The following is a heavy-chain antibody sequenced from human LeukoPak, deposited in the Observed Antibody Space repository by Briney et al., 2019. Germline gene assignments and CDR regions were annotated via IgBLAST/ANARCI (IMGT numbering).Heavy chain of an antibody. CDR1: GGSISSYY. Sequence: SETLSLTCTVSGGSISSYYWSWTRQPPGKGLEWIGYIYYSGSTNYNPSLKSRVTISVDTSKNQFSLKLSSATAADTAVYYCARKAEGYSYGYGDAFDIWGQGTMVTVSS. V-gene: IGHV4-59*01. J-gene: IGHJ3*02. CDR2: IYYSGST. CDR3: ARKAEGYSYGYGDAFDI. D-gene: IGHD5-18*01.